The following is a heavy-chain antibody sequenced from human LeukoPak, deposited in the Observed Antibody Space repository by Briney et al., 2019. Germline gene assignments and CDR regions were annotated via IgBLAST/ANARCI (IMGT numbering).Heavy chain of an antibody. CDR2: ISGSGGST. CDR1: GFTFSSYA. CDR3: AKPRAMTTGVGRYFDL. J-gene: IGHJ2*01. Sequence: GGSLRLSCAASGFTFSSYAMSWVRQAPGKGLEWVSAISGSGGSTYYADSVKGRFTISRDNSKNTLYLQMNSLRAEDTATYYCAKPRAMTTGVGRYFDLWGRGTLVTVSS. V-gene: IGHV3-23*01. D-gene: IGHD1-1*01.